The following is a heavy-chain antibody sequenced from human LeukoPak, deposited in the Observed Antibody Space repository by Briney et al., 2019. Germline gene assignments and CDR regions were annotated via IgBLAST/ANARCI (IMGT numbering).Heavy chain of an antibody. CDR1: GFTFSGYS. CDR3: AELGITMIGGV. V-gene: IGHV3-21*01. Sequence: PGGSLRLSCEASGFTFSGYSMNWVRQAPGKGLEWVSSISSSSSYIYYADSVKGRFTISRDNAKNSLYLQMNSLRAEDTAVYYCAELGITMIGGVWGKGATVTISS. CDR2: ISSSSSYI. D-gene: IGHD3-10*02. J-gene: IGHJ6*04.